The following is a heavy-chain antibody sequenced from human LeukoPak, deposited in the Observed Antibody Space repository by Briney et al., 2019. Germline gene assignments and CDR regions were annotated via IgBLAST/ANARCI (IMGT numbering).Heavy chain of an antibody. Sequence: ASVKVSCKASGYTFTGYYMHWVRQAPGQGLEWMGWINPNSGGTNYAQKFQGRVTMTRDTSISTAYMELSRLRSDDTAVYYCARVDWDIVVVPAAWRSSTYYMDVWGKGTTVTISS. V-gene: IGHV1-2*02. CDR3: ARVDWDIVVVPAAWRSSTYYMDV. CDR2: INPNSGGT. J-gene: IGHJ6*03. CDR1: GYTFTGYY. D-gene: IGHD2-2*01.